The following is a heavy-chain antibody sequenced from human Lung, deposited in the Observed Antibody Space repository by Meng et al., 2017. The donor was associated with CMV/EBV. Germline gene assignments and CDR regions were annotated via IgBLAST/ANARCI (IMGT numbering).Heavy chain of an antibody. CDR3: TRKLLSYYYYGMDV. D-gene: IGHD2-2*01. J-gene: IGHJ6*02. CDR2: IRSKAYGGTT. Sequence: SCTASGFTFGDYAMSWVCQAPRKGLEWVGFIRSKAYGGTTEYAASVKGRFTISRDDSKSIAYLQMNSLKTEDTAVYYCTRKLLSYYYYGMDVWGQGTTVTVSS. V-gene: IGHV3-49*04. CDR1: GFTFGDYA.